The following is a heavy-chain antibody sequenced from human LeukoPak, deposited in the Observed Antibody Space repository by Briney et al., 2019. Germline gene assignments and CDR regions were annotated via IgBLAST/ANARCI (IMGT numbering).Heavy chain of an antibody. J-gene: IGHJ5*02. D-gene: IGHD3-10*01. V-gene: IGHV3-7*01. CDR1: GFTFSSYW. CDR3: ARDYYGSGSYPYNWFDP. CDR2: IKQDGSEK. Sequence: GGSLRLSCAASGFTFSSYWMSWVRQAPGKGLEWVANIKQDGSEKYYVDSVKGRFTISRDNAKNSLYLQMNSLRAEDTAVYYCARDYYGSGSYPYNWFDPWGQGTLVTVSS.